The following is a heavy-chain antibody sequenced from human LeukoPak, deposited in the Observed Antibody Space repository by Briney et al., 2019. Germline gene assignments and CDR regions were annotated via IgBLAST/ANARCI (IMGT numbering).Heavy chain of an antibody. Sequence: GGSLRLSCVASGFPFSGYWMDWVRQAPGKGMEWVANINQDGTNQYFAASVKGRFSIPRDNAKDSLYLQMNSLRAEDTGVYYCSRSLDYLGQGALVTVSS. CDR3: SRSLDY. CDR2: INQDGTNQ. CDR1: GFPFSGYW. V-gene: IGHV3-7*01. J-gene: IGHJ4*02.